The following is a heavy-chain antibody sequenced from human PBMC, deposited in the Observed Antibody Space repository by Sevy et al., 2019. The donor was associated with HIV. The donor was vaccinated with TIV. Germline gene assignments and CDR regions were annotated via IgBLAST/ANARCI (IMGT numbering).Heavy chain of an antibody. CDR3: ARDLRPHLLYSDFWSGYSGMDV. Sequence: GGSLRLSCVASAFTFSTYGMHWVRQAPGKGLEWVSVISFDGSHKYYAESVKGRCTVSRDNSKNTLNLQMNSLRAEDTAVYYCARDLRPHLLYSDFWSGYSGMDVWGQGTTVTVSS. V-gene: IGHV3-30*03. D-gene: IGHD3-3*01. J-gene: IGHJ6*02. CDR2: ISFDGSHK. CDR1: AFTFSTYG.